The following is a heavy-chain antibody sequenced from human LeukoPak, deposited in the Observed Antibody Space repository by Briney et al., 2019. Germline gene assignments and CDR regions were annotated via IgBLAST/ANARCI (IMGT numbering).Heavy chain of an antibody. CDR1: GFTFSSYA. CDR2: ISGSGGST. CDR3: AKSRAQAVRAFDY. J-gene: IGHJ4*02. Sequence: GGSLTLSCAASGFTFSSYAMSWVRQAPGKGLEWVSAISGSGGSTYYADSVKGRFTISRDSSKNTLYLQMNSLRAEDTAVYYCAKSRAQAVRAFDYWGQGTLVTVSS. V-gene: IGHV3-23*01. D-gene: IGHD3-10*01.